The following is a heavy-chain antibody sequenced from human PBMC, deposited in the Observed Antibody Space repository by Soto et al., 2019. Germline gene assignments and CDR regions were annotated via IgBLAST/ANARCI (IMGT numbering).Heavy chain of an antibody. V-gene: IGHV1-2*02. CDR3: AREEGKNGYTIF. J-gene: IGHJ4*02. Sequence: GASVKVSCKASGYTFTGYYTHWVRQAPGQGLEWMGWINPNSGGTNYAQKFQGRVTMTRDTSISTAYMELSRLRSDDTAVYYCAREEGKNGYTIFWGQGTLVTVSS. CDR2: INPNSGGT. D-gene: IGHD5-12*01. CDR1: GYTFTGYY.